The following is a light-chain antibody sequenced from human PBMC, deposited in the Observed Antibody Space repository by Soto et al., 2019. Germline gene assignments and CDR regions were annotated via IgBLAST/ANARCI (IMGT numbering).Light chain of an antibody. J-gene: IGKJ4*01. Sequence: EIVLTQSPATLSLSPGERATLSCRASQSVSSYLSWYQQKPGQAPRLLIYDASTRTPGIPARCSGSRSGTDFTLTISSLEPEDFAFYYCQQPSHWASFGGGTKVEIK. CDR2: DAS. CDR1: QSVSSY. V-gene: IGKV3-11*01. CDR3: QQPSHWAS.